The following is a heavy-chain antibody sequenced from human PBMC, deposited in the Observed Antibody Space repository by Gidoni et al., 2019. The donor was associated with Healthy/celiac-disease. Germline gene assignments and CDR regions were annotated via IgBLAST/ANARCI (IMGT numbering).Heavy chain of an antibody. V-gene: IGHV3-23*01. CDR1: GFTFSSYA. D-gene: IGHD1-20*01. CDR2: ISGSGGST. J-gene: IGHJ5*02. CDR3: AKDLGITGTTSWFDP. Sequence: EVQLLESGGGLVQPGGSLSLSCSASGFTFSSYAMSWVRQAPGQGLEWVSAISGSGGSTYYADSVKGRFTISRDNSKNTLYLQMNSLRAEDTAVYYCAKDLGITGTTSWFDPWGQGTLVTVSS.